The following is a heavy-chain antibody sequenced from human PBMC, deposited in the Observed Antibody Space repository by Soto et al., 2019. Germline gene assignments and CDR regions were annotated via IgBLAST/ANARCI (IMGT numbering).Heavy chain of an antibody. D-gene: IGHD3-9*01. CDR2: ISPSGDTT. V-gene: IGHV1-46*01. Sequence: ASVKVSCKASGYASRNYFIHWVRQAPGQGLEWVGFISPSGDTTAYSQNFQGRVTMTRNTSTSTVYMELSSLRSEDTAVYYCARVKSYDILTGYSTWFDPWGQGTLVTVSS. J-gene: IGHJ5*02. CDR3: ARVKSYDILTGYSTWFDP. CDR1: GYASRNYF.